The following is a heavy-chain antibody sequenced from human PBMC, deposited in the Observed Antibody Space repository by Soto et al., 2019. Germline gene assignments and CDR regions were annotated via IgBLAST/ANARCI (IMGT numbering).Heavy chain of an antibody. CDR1: GFTFSDYY. V-gene: IGHV3-11*06. Sequence: GGSLRLSCAASGFTFSDYYMSWIRQAPGKGLEWVSYISSSSSYTNYADSVKGRFTISRDNAKNSLYLQMNSLRAEDTAVYYCASQSEAGTVGYWGQGTLVTVSS. CDR2: ISSSSSYT. CDR3: ASQSEAGTVGY. J-gene: IGHJ4*02. D-gene: IGHD6-19*01.